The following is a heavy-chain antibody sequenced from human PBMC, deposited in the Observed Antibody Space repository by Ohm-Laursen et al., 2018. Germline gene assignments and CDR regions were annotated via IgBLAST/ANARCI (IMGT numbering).Heavy chain of an antibody. CDR2: IGASGGDT. CDR3: ARHNGYGR. D-gene: IGHD2-8*01. Sequence: SLRLSCAASGFTFSSYVMSWVRQAPGKGLEWVSGIGASGGDTNYADSVKGRFTISRDNSKNTLYLQMNSLRAEDTAVYYCARHNGYGRWGQGTRVTVSS. V-gene: IGHV3-23*01. J-gene: IGHJ4*02. CDR1: GFTFSSYV.